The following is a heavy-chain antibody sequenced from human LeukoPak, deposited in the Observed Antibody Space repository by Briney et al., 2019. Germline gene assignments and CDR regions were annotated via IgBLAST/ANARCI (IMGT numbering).Heavy chain of an antibody. J-gene: IGHJ4*02. D-gene: IGHD5-12*01. CDR2: ISSNGGST. CDR3: AREDIVATIPDY. V-gene: IGHV3-64*01. CDR1: GFTFSSYA. Sequence: QAGGSLRLSCAASGFTFSSYAMHWVRQAPGKGLEYVSAISSNGGSTYYANSVKGRFTISRDNSKNTLYLQMGSLRAEDMAVYYCAREDIVATIPDYWGQGTLVTVSS.